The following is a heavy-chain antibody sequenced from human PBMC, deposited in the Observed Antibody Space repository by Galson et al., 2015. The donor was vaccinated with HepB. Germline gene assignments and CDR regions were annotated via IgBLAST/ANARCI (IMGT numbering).Heavy chain of an antibody. D-gene: IGHD2-15*01. CDR3: ARGALVVVVGATQNNWFAP. CDR2: VDPEDGET. V-gene: IGHV1-69-2*01. Sequence: VKVSCKVSGYTFTDYYMHWVQRAPGKGLEWMGLVDPEDGETIYAEKFQGRVTITADTSTDTAYMELSSLRSDDTAVYYCARGALVVVVGATQNNWFAPWGQGTLVTVSS. J-gene: IGHJ5*02. CDR1: GYTFTDYY.